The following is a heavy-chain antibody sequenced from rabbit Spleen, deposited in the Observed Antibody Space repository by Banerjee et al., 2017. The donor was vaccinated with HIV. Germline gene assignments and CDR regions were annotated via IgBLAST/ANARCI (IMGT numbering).Heavy chain of an antibody. D-gene: IGHD6-1*01. CDR3: VRDQAGYADYGPWYFNL. CDR1: GVSFSFSSY. J-gene: IGHJ4*01. CDR2: IDPVFGIT. Sequence: QLEESGGGLVKPGASLTLTCAASGVSFSFSSYMCWVRQAPGKGLEWIGYIDPVFGITYYANWVNGRFSISREDTQNTLYLQLNSLTAADTATYFCVRDQAGYADYGPWYFNLWGPGTLVTVS. V-gene: IGHV1S7*01.